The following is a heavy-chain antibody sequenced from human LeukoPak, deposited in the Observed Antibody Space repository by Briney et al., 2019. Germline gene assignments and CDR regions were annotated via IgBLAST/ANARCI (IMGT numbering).Heavy chain of an antibody. CDR2: IRQDGTEK. V-gene: IGHV3-7*01. Sequence: GGSLRLSCAGSGFTFRTYWMTWVRQAPGKGLEWVANIRQDGTEKNYVDSVRGRFTISRDSAENSLYLQMNSLRAEDTAVYFCARDSGNSGYDVLDHWGQGTLVTVSS. CDR1: GFTFRTYW. D-gene: IGHD5-12*01. J-gene: IGHJ4*02. CDR3: ARDSGNSGYDVLDH.